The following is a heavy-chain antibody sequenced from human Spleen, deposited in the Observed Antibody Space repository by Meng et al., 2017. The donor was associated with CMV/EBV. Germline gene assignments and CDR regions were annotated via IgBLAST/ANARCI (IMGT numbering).Heavy chain of an antibody. CDR3: ARDLITSFDY. CDR1: VVSISNSDYY. V-gene: IGHV4-30-4*01. J-gene: IGHJ4*02. CDR2: IYYSGST. Sequence: QVQRKESGPGPWKPPHTLSLTCTVSVVSISNSDYYWSWIRQPPGKGLEWIGYIYYSGSTYYNPSLKSRVTISVDTSKNQFSLKLSSVTAADTAVYYCARDLITSFDYWGQGTLVTVSS. D-gene: IGHD1-20*01.